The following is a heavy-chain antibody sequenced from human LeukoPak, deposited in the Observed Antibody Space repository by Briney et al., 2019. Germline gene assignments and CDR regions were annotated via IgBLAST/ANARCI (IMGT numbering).Heavy chain of an antibody. V-gene: IGHV1-8*01. Sequence: GASVKVSCKASGYTFTSYDINWVRQAPGQGLEWMGWMNPNSGNTGYAQKFQGRVTTTRNTSISTAYMELSSLRSEDTAVYYCARAFSPGGDYSNWFDPWGQGTLVPVSS. J-gene: IGHJ5*02. CDR3: ARAFSPGGDYSNWFDP. CDR1: GYTFTSYD. CDR2: MNPNSGNT. D-gene: IGHD4-17*01.